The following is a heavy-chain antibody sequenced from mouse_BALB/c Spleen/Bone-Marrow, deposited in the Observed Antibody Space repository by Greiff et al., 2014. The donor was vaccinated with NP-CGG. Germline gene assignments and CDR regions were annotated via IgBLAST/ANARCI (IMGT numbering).Heavy chain of an antibody. Sequence: DLVKPGASVKLSCKASGSPFTTYWITWIKQSPGQGLEGMGRIPPGSVTTYSNEMFRGKATLTVDTSSTTAYIQLSSLSSEDSAVYFCARGSYYYGSSSPWFAYWGQGTLVTVSA. CDR1: GSPFTTYW. CDR2: IPPGSVTT. J-gene: IGHJ3*01. V-gene: IGHV1S41*01. CDR3: ARGSYYYGSSSPWFAY. D-gene: IGHD1-1*01.